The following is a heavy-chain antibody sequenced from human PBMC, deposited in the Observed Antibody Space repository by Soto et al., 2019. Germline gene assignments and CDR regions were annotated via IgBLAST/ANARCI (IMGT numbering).Heavy chain of an antibody. CDR3: ARGAYDSSGYYRIAAFDI. CDR2: IYYSGST. J-gene: IGHJ3*02. Sequence: SETLSLTCTVSGGSIRSYYWSWIRQPPGKGLEWIGYIYYSGSTNYNPSLKSRVTISVDTSKNQFSLKLSSVTAADTAVYYCARGAYDSSGYYRIAAFDIWGQGTMVTVSS. CDR1: GGSIRSYY. D-gene: IGHD3-22*01. V-gene: IGHV4-59*01.